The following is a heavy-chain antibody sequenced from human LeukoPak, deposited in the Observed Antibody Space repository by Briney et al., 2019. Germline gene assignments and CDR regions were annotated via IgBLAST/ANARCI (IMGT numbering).Heavy chain of an antibody. CDR1: GFTFSSYA. D-gene: IGHD5-12*01. CDR3: AKDRPRGNIVATTFDY. CDR2: ISGSGGST. J-gene: IGHJ4*02. Sequence: GGSLRLSCAASGFTFSSYAMSWVRQAPGKGLEWVSAISGSGGSTYYADSVKGRFTISRDNSKNTLYLQMNSLRAEDTAVYYCAKDRPRGNIVATTFDYWGQGTLVTVSS. V-gene: IGHV3-23*01.